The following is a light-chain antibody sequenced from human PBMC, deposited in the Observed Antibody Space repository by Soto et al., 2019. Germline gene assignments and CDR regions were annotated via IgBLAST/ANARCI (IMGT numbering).Light chain of an antibody. Sequence: DIVMTQSPDSLAVSLGEKATINCKSSQTVLYTSSNQNFLAWHRQRPGQPPQLLVYWASTRESGVPDRFSGSGSGTDFTLTITNLQAEDVAVYYCQQYYSTPYTFGQGTKLEIK. CDR2: WAS. CDR1: QTVLYTSSNQNF. V-gene: IGKV4-1*01. J-gene: IGKJ2*01. CDR3: QQYYSTPYT.